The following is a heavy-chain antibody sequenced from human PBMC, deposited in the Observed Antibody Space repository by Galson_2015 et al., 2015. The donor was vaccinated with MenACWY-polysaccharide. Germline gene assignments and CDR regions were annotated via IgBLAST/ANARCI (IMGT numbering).Heavy chain of an antibody. D-gene: IGHD3-16*01. V-gene: IGHV3-74*01. Sequence: SLRLSCAASGYSFSSYWMFWVRQAPGKGLVWVSTINNDGSATTYADSVKGRFTISSDNAKNTVYLQMNSLRDDDTAVYYCGRNGGGIDVWGQGTTVTVSS. CDR2: INNDGSAT. CDR3: GRNGGGIDV. J-gene: IGHJ6*02. CDR1: GYSFSSYW.